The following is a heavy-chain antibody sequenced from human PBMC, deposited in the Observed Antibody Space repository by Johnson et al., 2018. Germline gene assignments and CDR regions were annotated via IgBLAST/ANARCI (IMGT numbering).Heavy chain of an antibody. CDR1: GFTFSSFA. J-gene: IGHJ6*02. V-gene: IGHV3-23*04. D-gene: IGHD2-21*02. CDR3: ARGDYHQRVTYYYAMDG. Sequence: VQLVESGGGLVQPGGSLRLSCAASGFTFSSFAMSWVRQAPGKGLEWVSAISGSGGSTYYADSVKGRFTISRDNAKNSLYLQMNSLRAEDTALYYCARGDYHQRVTYYYAMDGWGQGTTVTVSS. CDR2: ISGSGGST.